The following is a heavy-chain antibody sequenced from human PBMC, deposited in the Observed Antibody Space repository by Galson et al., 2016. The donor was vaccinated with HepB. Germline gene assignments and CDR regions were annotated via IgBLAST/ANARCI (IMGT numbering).Heavy chain of an antibody. J-gene: IGHJ6*02. D-gene: IGHD3-10*01. Sequence: SLRLSCAASGFIFSSYGMHWVRQAPGKGLEWVSGMSFDGTNKYYAGSVKGRFTISRDKSKNTLYLQMNSLRAEDTAVYYCAKDLWADYDGSGRDTHKYGMDVWGQGTTVIVSS. CDR2: MSFDGTNK. CDR3: AKDLWADYDGSGRDTHKYGMDV. CDR1: GFIFSSYG. V-gene: IGHV3-30*18.